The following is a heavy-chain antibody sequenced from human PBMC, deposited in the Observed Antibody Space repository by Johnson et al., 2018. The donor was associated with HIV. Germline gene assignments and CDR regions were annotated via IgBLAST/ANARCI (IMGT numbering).Heavy chain of an antibody. CDR3: ARVQSIAAPDDAFDI. CDR1: GFTFRDYG. CDR2: IQYDGSNK. V-gene: IGHV3-30*02. J-gene: IGHJ3*02. Sequence: QVQLVESGGGVVQPRGSLRLSCAASGFTFRDYGMHWVRQAPGKGLEWVAFIQYDGSNKYYADSVRGRFTISRDNAKNSLYLQMNSLRAEDTAVYYCARVQSIAAPDDAFDIWGQGTMVTVSS. D-gene: IGHD6-6*01.